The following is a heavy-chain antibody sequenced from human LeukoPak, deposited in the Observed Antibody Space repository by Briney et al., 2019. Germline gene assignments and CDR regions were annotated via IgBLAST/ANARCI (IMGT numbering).Heavy chain of an antibody. Sequence: SETLSLTCAVYGGSFSGYYWSWIRQPPGKGLEWIGEINHSGSTNYNPSLKSRVTISVDTSKNQFSLKLSSATAADTAVYYCARSTLRQLLFNYWGQGTLVTVSS. D-gene: IGHD2-2*01. CDR2: INHSGST. CDR1: GGSFSGYY. CDR3: ARSTLRQLLFNY. J-gene: IGHJ4*02. V-gene: IGHV4-34*01.